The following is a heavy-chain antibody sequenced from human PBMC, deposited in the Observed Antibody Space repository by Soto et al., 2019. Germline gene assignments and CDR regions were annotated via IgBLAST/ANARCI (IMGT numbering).Heavy chain of an antibody. J-gene: IGHJ6*03. D-gene: IGHD2-15*01. CDR1: GFTFSHYW. CDR2: INSDGSVS. V-gene: IGHV3-74*01. CDR3: ARGDCVGGTCYSLAGSFYYYMDV. Sequence: EVQLVESGGGLVQPGGSLRLSCAASGFTFSHYWMYWVRQAPGKGLVWVSRINSDGSVSSYADSVKGRLTISRDNVKTTLYLQMISLRAEDTAVYYCARGDCVGGTCYSLAGSFYYYMDVWGTGTTVTVFS.